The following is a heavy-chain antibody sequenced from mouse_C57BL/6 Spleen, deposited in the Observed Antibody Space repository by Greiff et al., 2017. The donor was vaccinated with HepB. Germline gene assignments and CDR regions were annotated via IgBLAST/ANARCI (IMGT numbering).Heavy chain of an antibody. CDR2: IYPRSGNT. J-gene: IGHJ2*01. CDR1: GYTFTSYG. V-gene: IGHV1-81*01. D-gene: IGHD1-1*01. Sequence: QVQLQQSGAELARPGASVKLSCKASGYTFTSYGISWVKQRTGQGLEWIGEIYPRSGNTYYNEKFKGKATLTADKSSSTAYMELRSLTSEDSAVYFCARRDSTVVAEDFDYWGQGTTLTVS. CDR3: ARRDSTVVAEDFDY.